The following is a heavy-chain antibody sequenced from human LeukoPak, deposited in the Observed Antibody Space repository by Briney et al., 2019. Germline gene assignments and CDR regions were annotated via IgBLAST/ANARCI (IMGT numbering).Heavy chain of an antibody. CDR2: IKQDGSEK. V-gene: IGHV3-7*03. J-gene: IGHJ4*02. CDR1: GFTFSSYW. CDR3: ARARYCSSTSCRHFDY. D-gene: IGHD2-2*01. Sequence: GGSLRLSCAASGFTFSSYWMSWVRQAPGKGLEWVANIKQDGSEKYYVDSVKGRFTISRDNAKNSLYLQMNSLRAEGTAVYYCARARYCSSTSCRHFDYWGQGTLVTVSS.